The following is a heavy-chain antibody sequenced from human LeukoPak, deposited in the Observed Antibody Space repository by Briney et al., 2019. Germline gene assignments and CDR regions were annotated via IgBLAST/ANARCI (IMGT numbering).Heavy chain of an antibody. Sequence: PGRSLRLSCAASGFTFSSYGMHWVRQAPGKGLEWVAVISYDGSNKYYADSVKGRFTISRDNAKNSLYLQMNSLRDEDTAVYYCSRVDYWGQGTLVTVSS. CDR2: ISYDGSNK. V-gene: IGHV3-30*03. CDR3: SRVDY. CDR1: GFTFSSYG. J-gene: IGHJ4*02.